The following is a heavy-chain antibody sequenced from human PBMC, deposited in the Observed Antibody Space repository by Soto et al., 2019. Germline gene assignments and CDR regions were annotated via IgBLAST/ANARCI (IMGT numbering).Heavy chain of an antibody. V-gene: IGHV1-58*01. D-gene: IGHD3-22*01. CDR1: GFTFTSSA. CDR2: IVVGSGNT. CDR3: AAGRRMYYYDSSGYSLFDP. Sequence: QMQLVQSGPEVKKPGTSVKVSCKASGFTFTSSAVQWVRQARGQRIEWIGWIVVGSGNTNYAQKFLERVTITRYMSTSTADMELSSLRSEDTAVYYCAAGRRMYYYDSSGYSLFDPWGKGTLVTVA. J-gene: IGHJ5*02.